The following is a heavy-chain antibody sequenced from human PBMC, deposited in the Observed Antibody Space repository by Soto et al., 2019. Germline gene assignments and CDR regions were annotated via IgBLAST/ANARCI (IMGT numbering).Heavy chain of an antibody. CDR2: INHRGYT. J-gene: IGHJ4*02. CDR3: ARQHYSDNSRIW. D-gene: IGHD3-22*01. V-gene: IGHV4-34*01. CDR1: NGSLSGFT. Sequence: PSETLSLTCGVSNGSLSGFTYNWVRQPPGKGLEWIGGINHRGYTNYNPSLQSRVTISIDTSKNQFTLSLSSVTAADTAVYYCARQHYSDNSRIWWGQGTMVTASS.